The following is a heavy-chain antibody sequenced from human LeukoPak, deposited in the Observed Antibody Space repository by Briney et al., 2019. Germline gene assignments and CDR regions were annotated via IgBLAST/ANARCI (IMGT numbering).Heavy chain of an antibody. Sequence: QPGGSLRLSCVTAGYNIYACTRSGGRQAPGKGLEWVAGMYGSGNRRTFYADSGQGRFTLSRPDSTNVAYLPMNYVRVDHTATYYCAKDLKDDGMWEVDYWGPGTVVTVSS. D-gene: IGHD1-26*01. CDR3: AKDLKDDGMWEVDY. J-gene: IGHJ4*02. CDR2: MYGSGNRRT. V-gene: IGHV3-23*05. CDR1: GYNIYACT.